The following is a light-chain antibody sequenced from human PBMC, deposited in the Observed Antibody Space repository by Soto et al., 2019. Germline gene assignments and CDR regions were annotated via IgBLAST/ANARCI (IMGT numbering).Light chain of an antibody. V-gene: IGKV1-39*01. CDR3: QQTLSVPRT. CDR1: QNIRTY. J-gene: IGKJ1*01. Sequence: DIQMTQSPRFLSASVGDRVTITCRASQNIRTYLTWYQQKPGKGPTVLIYAASTLQRGVPSRFSGNTTGTDFTLTITGLQPEDSATYYCQQTLSVPRTFGLGTKVEIK. CDR2: AAS.